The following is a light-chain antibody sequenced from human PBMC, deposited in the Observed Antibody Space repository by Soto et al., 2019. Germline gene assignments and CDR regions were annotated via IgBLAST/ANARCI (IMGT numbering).Light chain of an antibody. CDR2: GAS. Sequence: EIAMTQSPATLSVSPGERATLSCRASQSVGSNLAWYRQKPGQAPRLLIYGASTRATGIPVRFSGSESGTEFTLTISSLQSGDFAVYSCQQYNSWPPTFGQGTKVDVK. CDR3: QQYNSWPPT. J-gene: IGKJ1*01. V-gene: IGKV3-15*01. CDR1: QSVGSN.